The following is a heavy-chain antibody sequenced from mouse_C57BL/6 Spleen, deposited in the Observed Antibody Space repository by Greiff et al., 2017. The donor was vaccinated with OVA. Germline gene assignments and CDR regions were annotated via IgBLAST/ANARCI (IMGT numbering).Heavy chain of an antibody. Sequence: VQLQQPGAELVRPGTSVKLSCKASGYTFTSYWMHWVKQRPGQGLEWIGVIDPSDSYTNYNQKFKGKATLTVDTSSSTAYMQLSSLTSEDSAVYYCAREHGPRGFYYAMDYWGQGTSVTVSS. CDR1: GYTFTSYW. D-gene: IGHD1-1*02. CDR3: AREHGPRGFYYAMDY. CDR2: IDPSDSYT. V-gene: IGHV1-59*01. J-gene: IGHJ4*01.